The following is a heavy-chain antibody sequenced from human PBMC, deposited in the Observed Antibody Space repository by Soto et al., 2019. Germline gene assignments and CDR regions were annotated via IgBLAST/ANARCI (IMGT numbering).Heavy chain of an antibody. CDR2: ISSNRASI. Sequence: EVQLVESGGGLVKPGGSLRLSCAASGFTFSDYTMNWVRQAPGKGLEWVSFISSNRASIYYADSVRGRFTISRDNTKNPPYLQRNSLRAKDTAVFYCAKAPEVEAADFDLWGRGTLVTFS. D-gene: IGHD2-15*01. V-gene: IGHV3-21*02. CDR1: GFTFSDYT. J-gene: IGHJ4*02. CDR3: AKAPEVEAADFDL.